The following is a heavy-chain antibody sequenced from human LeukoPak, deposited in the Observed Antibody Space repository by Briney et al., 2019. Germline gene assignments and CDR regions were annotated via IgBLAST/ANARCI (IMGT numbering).Heavy chain of an antibody. CDR3: ARGGGLDV. CDR1: GFTFSSYW. V-gene: IGHV3-7*03. Sequence: GGSLRFSCAASGFTFSSYWMNWARQAPGKGLEWVASINHNGNVNYYVDSVKGRFTISRDNAENSLYLQMSNLRAEDTAVYFCARGGGLDVWGQGATVTVSS. J-gene: IGHJ6*02. D-gene: IGHD3-16*01. CDR2: INHNGNVN.